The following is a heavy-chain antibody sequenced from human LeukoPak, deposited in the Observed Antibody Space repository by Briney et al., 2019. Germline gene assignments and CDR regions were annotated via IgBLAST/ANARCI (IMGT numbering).Heavy chain of an antibody. CDR2: ISYDGSNK. D-gene: IGHD3-10*01. Sequence: GGSLRLSCAASGFTFSSYGMHWVRQAPGKGLEWVAVISYDGSNKYYADSVKGRFTISRDNSKNTLYLQMNSLRSEDTAVYYCARGPLLLWFGDLDFDYWGQGTLVTVSS. CDR3: ARGPLLLWFGDLDFDY. J-gene: IGHJ4*02. V-gene: IGHV3-30*03. CDR1: GFTFSSYG.